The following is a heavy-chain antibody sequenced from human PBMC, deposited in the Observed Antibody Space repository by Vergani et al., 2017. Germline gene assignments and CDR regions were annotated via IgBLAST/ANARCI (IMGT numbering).Heavy chain of an antibody. V-gene: IGHV3-9*01. CDR3: AREAVAYYDFWSGYPASYFDY. CDR2: ISWNSGTI. J-gene: IGHJ4*02. CDR1: GFTFDDYA. Sequence: EVQLVESGGGLVQPGRSLRLSCAASGFTFDDYAMHWVRQAPGKGLEWVSGISWNSGTIGDADSVKGRFTISRDNAKNSLYLQMNSLRAEDTAVYYCAREAVAYYDFWSGYPASYFDYWGQGTLVTVSS. D-gene: IGHD3-3*01.